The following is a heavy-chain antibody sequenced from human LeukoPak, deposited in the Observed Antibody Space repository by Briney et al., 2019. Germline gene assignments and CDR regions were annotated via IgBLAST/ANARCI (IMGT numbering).Heavy chain of an antibody. CDR1: GYTFTSYA. V-gene: IGHV1-3*03. CDR3: ARVALIAAAGTNWFDP. CDR2: INAGNGNT. Sequence: ASVKVSCKASGYTFTSYAMHWVRQAPGQRLEWMGWINAGNGNTKYSQEFQGRVTITRDTSASTAYMELSSLRSEDMAVYYCARVALIAAAGTNWFDPWGQGTLVTVSS. D-gene: IGHD6-13*01. J-gene: IGHJ5*02.